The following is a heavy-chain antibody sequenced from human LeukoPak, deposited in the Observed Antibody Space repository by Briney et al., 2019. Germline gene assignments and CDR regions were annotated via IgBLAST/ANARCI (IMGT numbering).Heavy chain of an antibody. CDR2: IIPIFGTA. CDR1: GGTFISYA. CDR3: ARESGQSTLDY. J-gene: IGHJ4*02. Sequence: ASVKVSCKASGGTFISYAISWVRQAPGQGLEWMGRIIPIFGTANYAQKFQGRVTITTDESTSTAYMELSSLRSEDTAVYYCARESGQSTLDYWGQGTLVTVSS. V-gene: IGHV1-69*05.